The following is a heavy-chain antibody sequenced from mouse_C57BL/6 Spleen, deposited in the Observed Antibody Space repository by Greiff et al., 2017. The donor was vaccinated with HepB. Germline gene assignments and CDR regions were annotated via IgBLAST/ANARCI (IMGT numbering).Heavy chain of an antibody. V-gene: IGHV1-76*01. J-gene: IGHJ2*01. CDR1: GYTFTDYY. Sequence: VQLQQSGAELVRPGASVKLSCKASGYTFTDYYINWVKQRPGQGLEWIARIYPGSGNTYYNEKFKGKATLTAEKSSSTAYMQLSSLTSEDSAVYFCARIYYEYDGDYWGQGTTLTVSS. CDR3: ARIYYEYDGDY. CDR2: IYPGSGNT. D-gene: IGHD2-4*01.